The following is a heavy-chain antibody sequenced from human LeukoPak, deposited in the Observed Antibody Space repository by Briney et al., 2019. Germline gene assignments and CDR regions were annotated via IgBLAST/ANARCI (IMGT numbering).Heavy chain of an antibody. V-gene: IGHV5-51*01. CDR3: ARHVSGYCSSTSCPYMDV. CDR1: GYSFTNYW. CDR2: IYPRDSDI. Sequence: GESLKISCKGSGYSFTNYWIAWVRQMPGKGLEWMGIIYPRDSDIRYNPPFQGQVTISADKSISTAYLQWSSLKASDTAMYYCARHVSGYCSSTSCPYMDVWGKGTTVTVSS. J-gene: IGHJ6*03. D-gene: IGHD2-2*03.